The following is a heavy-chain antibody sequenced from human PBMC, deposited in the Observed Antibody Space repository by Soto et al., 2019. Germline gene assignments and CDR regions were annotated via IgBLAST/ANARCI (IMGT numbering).Heavy chain of an antibody. CDR2: ISYDGSNK. CDR1: GFTFSSYA. D-gene: IGHD6-19*01. CDR3: ARYPVGQWLEISSFDY. J-gene: IGHJ4*02. V-gene: IGHV3-30-3*01. Sequence: QVQLVESGGGVVQPGRSLRLSCAASGFTFSSYAMHWVRQAPGKGLEWVAVISYDGSNKYYADSVKGRFTISRDNSKNRLYLQMNSLRAEDTAVYYCARYPVGQWLEISSFDYWGQGTLVTVSS.